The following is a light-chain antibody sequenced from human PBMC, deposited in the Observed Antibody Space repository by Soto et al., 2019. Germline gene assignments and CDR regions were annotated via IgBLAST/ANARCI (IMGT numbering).Light chain of an antibody. CDR1: SSNIGAGYD. CDR2: GNS. V-gene: IGLV1-40*02. CDR3: QSYDSSLSGSYV. J-gene: IGLJ1*01. Sequence: QSVVTQPPSVSGCPGQSVTISCTWSSSNIGAGYDVHWYQQLPGTAPKLLIYGNSNRPSGVPDRFSGSKSGTSASLAITGLQAEDEADYYCQSYDSSLSGSYVFGTGTKVTVL.